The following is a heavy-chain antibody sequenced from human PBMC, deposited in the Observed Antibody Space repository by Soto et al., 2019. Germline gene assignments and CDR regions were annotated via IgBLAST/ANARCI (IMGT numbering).Heavy chain of an antibody. Sequence: VQLVQSGAEVKKPGSSVKVSCKASGGTFSNKAISWVRQAPGQGLEWMGGIIPIFRTSNYPQKFQGRVTITADQSTITAYMEQTSLRFEDTAVYYCAREDIVVLPPAPHYYYFGMDVWGQGTTVTVSS. CDR1: GGTFSNKA. D-gene: IGHD2-2*01. CDR2: IIPIFRTS. V-gene: IGHV1-69*01. CDR3: AREDIVVLPPAPHYYYFGMDV. J-gene: IGHJ6*02.